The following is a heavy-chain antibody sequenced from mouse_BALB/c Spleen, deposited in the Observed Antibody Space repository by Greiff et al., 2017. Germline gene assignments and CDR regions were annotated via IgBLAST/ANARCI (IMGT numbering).Heavy chain of an antibody. CDR1: GFTFNTYA. CDR2: IRSKSNNYAT. Sequence: DVKLVESGGGLVQPKGSLKLSCAASGFTFNTYAMHWVCQAPGKGLEWVARIRSKSNNYATYYADSVKDRFTISRDDSQSMLYLQMNNLKTEDTAMYYCVRGGYFDVWGAGTTVTVSS. J-gene: IGHJ1*01. CDR3: VRGGYFDV. V-gene: IGHV10-3*03.